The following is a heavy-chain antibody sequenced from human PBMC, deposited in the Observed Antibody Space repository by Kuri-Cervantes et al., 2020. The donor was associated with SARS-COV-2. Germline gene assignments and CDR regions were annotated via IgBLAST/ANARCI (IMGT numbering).Heavy chain of an antibody. CDR1: GFTFSDYY. Sequence: GGSLRLSCAASGFTFSDYYMSWIRQAPGKGLEWVSYISSSSSYIYYADSVKGRFTISRDNAKNSLYLQMNSLRAEDTAVYYCARDVIGKYYDILTGYLVYWGQGTLVTVSS. D-gene: IGHD3-9*01. CDR2: ISSSSSYI. V-gene: IGHV3-11*06. J-gene: IGHJ4*02. CDR3: ARDVIGKYYDILTGYLVY.